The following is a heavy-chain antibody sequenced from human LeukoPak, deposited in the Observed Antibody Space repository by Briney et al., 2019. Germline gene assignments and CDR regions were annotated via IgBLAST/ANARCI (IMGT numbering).Heavy chain of an antibody. J-gene: IGHJ4*02. D-gene: IGHD3-16*01. Sequence: GGSLRLSCAASGFTFNSYAINWVRQAPGKGLEWVSGITSAGVSTYYADSVKGRFTISRDNAKNSLYLQMNSLRAEDTAVYYCAKWGSSSLSGYWGQGTLVTVSS. CDR2: ITSAGVST. CDR1: GFTFNSYA. V-gene: IGHV3-23*01. CDR3: AKWGSSSLSGY.